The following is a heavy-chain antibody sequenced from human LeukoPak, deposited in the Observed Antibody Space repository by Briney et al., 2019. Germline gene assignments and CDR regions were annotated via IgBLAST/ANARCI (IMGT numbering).Heavy chain of an antibody. CDR2: ISSSSYI. Sequence: GGSLRLSCAASGFTFSSYSMNWVRQAPGKGLEWVSSISSSSYIYYADSVKGRFTISRDNAKNSLYLQMNSLRAEDTAVYYCARAKGAGNFDYWGQGTLVTVSS. D-gene: IGHD1-26*01. V-gene: IGHV3-21*01. CDR1: GFTFSSYS. J-gene: IGHJ4*02. CDR3: ARAKGAGNFDY.